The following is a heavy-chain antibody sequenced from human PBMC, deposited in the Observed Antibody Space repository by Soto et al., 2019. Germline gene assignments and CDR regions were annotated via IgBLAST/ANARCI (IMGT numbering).Heavy chain of an antibody. J-gene: IGHJ6*03. V-gene: IGHV1-69*04. CDR2: IIPILGIA. CDR3: ARDGSIAAADPYYYYMDV. CDR1: GGTFSSYT. Sequence: ASVKVSCMASGGTFSSYTISWVRQAPGQGLEWMGRIIPILGIANYAQKFQGRVTITADKSTSTAYMELSSLRSEDTAVYYCARDGSIAAADPYYYYMDVWGKGTTVTVSS. D-gene: IGHD6-13*01.